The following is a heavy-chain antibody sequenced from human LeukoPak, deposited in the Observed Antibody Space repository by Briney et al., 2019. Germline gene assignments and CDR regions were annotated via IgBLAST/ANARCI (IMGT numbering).Heavy chain of an antibody. D-gene: IGHD5-18*01. CDR1: GFTFSSYG. V-gene: IGHV3-33*01. CDR3: ARDNDTAMVLDY. J-gene: IGHJ4*02. CDR2: IWYDGSNK. Sequence: PGGSLRLSCAASGFTFSSYGMHWVRQAPGKGLEWVAVIWYDGSNKYYADSVKGRFTISRDNSKNTLYLQMNSLRAEDTAVYYCARDNDTAMVLDYWGQGTLVTVSS.